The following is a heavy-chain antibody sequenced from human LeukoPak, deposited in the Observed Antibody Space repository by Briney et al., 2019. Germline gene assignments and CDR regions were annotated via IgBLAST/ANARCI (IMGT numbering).Heavy chain of an antibody. CDR2: ISAYNGNT. V-gene: IGHV1-18*01. CDR3: ARVAFGGVIANGNDY. J-gene: IGHJ4*02. CDR1: GYTFTSYG. D-gene: IGHD3-16*02. Sequence: ASVKLSCKASGYTFTSYGISWVRQAPGQGLEWMGWISAYNGNTNYAQKLQGRVTMTTDTSTSTAYMELRSLRSDDTAVYYCARVAFGGVIANGNDYWGQGTLVTVSS.